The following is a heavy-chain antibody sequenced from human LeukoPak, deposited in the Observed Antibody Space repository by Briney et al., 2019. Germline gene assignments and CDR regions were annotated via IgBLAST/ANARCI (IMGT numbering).Heavy chain of an antibody. Sequence: SETLSLTCTVSGGSISSSSYYWGWIRQPAGKGLEWIGRIYTSGSTNYNPSLKSRVTMSVDTSKNQFSLKLSSVTAADTAVYYCARDNPLGSGDWGRFDYWGQGTLVTVSS. V-gene: IGHV4-61*02. D-gene: IGHD3-16*01. J-gene: IGHJ4*02. CDR2: IYTSGST. CDR1: GGSISSSSYY. CDR3: ARDNPLGSGDWGRFDY.